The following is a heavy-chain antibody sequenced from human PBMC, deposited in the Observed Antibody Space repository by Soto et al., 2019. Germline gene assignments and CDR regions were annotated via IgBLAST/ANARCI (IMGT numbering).Heavy chain of an antibody. CDR2: INHSGST. CDR1: GGSFSGYY. J-gene: IGHJ4*02. Sequence: PSETLSLTCAVYGGSFSGYYWSLIRQPPGKGLEWIGEINHSGSTNYNPSLKSRVTISVDTSKNQFSLKLSSVTAADTAVYYCARRYRSRHSGFDYWGQGTLVTVSS. CDR3: ARRYRSRHSGFDY. D-gene: IGHD3-16*02. V-gene: IGHV4-34*01.